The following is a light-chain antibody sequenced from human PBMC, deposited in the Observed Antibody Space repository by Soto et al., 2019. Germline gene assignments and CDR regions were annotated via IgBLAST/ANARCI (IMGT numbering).Light chain of an antibody. CDR3: QQYNNWPPMYT. CDR2: GAS. V-gene: IGKV3D-15*01. J-gene: IGKJ2*01. Sequence: EIVMTQSSATLSVSPGERATLSCRASQSVSSNLAWYQQKPGQAPRLLIYGASIRATGIPARFSGSGSGTEFTVTISSLQSEDFAVYDCQQYNNWPPMYTFGQGTKLEIK. CDR1: QSVSSN.